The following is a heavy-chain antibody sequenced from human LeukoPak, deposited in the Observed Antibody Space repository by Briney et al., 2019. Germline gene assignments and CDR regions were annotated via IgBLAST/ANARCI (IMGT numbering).Heavy chain of an antibody. CDR3: ARLTGYSSESWFDP. V-gene: IGHV4-61*01. CDR1: GGSISTSNYY. D-gene: IGHD3-9*01. CDR2: IYYSGST. Sequence: SETLSLTCTVSGGSISTSNYYWSWIRQPPGKGLEWIGYIYYSGSTNYKSSLKSRVTISVDTSKNQFSLKLSSVTAADTAVYYCARLTGYSSESWFDPWGQGTLVTVSS. J-gene: IGHJ5*02.